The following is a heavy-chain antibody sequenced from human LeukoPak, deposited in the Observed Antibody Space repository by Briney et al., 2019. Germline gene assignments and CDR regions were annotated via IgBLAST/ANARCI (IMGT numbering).Heavy chain of an antibody. CDR3: ARGVVAATVKFDY. CDR2: IIPMFGTA. V-gene: IGHV1-69*13. CDR1: GGTFSRYA. J-gene: IGHJ4*02. D-gene: IGHD2-15*01. Sequence: SVKVSCKASGGTFSRYAITWVRQAPGQGLEWMGGIIPMFGTANYAQKFQGRITITADESTSTAYMELSSLRSEDTAVYYCARGVVAATVKFDYWGPGTLVTVSS.